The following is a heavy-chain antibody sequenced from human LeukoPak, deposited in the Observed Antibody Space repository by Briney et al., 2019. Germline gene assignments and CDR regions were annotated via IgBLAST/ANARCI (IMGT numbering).Heavy chain of an antibody. CDR2: ISSSSSYI. V-gene: IGHV3-21*01. CDR3: ARDLKQIAPYYYYGMDV. Sequence: PGGSLRLSCAASGFTFSSYSMNWVRQAPGKGLEWVSSISSSSSYIYYADSVKGRFTISRDNAKNSLYLQMNSLRAEDTAVYYCARDLKQIAPYYYYGMDVWGQGTTVTVSS. CDR1: GFTFSSYS. J-gene: IGHJ6*02.